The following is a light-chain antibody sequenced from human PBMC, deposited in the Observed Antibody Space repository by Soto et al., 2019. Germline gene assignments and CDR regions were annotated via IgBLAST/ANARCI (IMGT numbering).Light chain of an antibody. CDR1: QSVISTY. CDR3: QQYRDSLGT. J-gene: IGKJ1*01. CDR2: VAS. Sequence: EIVLTQSPGTLSLSPGERATLSCRASQSVISTYLAWYQQKPGQAPSLLIYVASSRATGIPDRFSGSGSGTDFNLTISRLEPEDFAVYYCQQYRDSLGTFGQGTKVEIK. V-gene: IGKV3-20*01.